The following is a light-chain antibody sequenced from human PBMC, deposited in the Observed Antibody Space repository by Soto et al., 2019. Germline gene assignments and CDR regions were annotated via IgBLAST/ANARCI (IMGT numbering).Light chain of an antibody. CDR3: QNYNSAPFT. J-gene: IGKJ4*01. Sequence: DIQMTQSPSSLSASVGDRVIITCRASQGISNYLAWYQQKPGKVPKLLIYAASTLQSGVPSRFSGSGSGTDFTLTISSLQPEDVASYYCQNYNSAPFTFGGGTNVGIK. CDR2: AAS. CDR1: QGISNY. V-gene: IGKV1-27*01.